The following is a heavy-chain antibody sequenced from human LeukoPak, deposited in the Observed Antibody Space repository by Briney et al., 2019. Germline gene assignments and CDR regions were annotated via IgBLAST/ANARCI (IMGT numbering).Heavy chain of an antibody. V-gene: IGHV4-61*02. CDR3: ARGGIVVVVAAPGAFDI. CDR1: GGSISSGDYY. D-gene: IGHD2-15*01. CDR2: IYASGST. J-gene: IGHJ3*02. Sequence: SQTLSLTCTVSGGSISSGDYYWSWIRQPAGKGLEWIGRIYASGSTNYNPSLKSRVTISVDTSKNQFSLKLSSVTAADTAVYYCARGGIVVVVAAPGAFDIWGPGTMVTVSS.